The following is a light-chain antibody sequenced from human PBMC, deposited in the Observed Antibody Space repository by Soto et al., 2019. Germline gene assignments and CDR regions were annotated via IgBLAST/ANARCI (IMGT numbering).Light chain of an antibody. J-gene: IGLJ2*01. CDR1: SSNIGAGYD. Sequence: QSVLTQPPSVSGAPRQRVTISCTGGSSNIGAGYDVHWYQQLPVTAPKLLIYGNTNRPSGVPDRFSGSKSGTSASLAITGLQAEDEADYYCQSYDSSLSAVVFGGGTKLTVL. CDR3: QSYDSSLSAVV. CDR2: GNT. V-gene: IGLV1-40*01.